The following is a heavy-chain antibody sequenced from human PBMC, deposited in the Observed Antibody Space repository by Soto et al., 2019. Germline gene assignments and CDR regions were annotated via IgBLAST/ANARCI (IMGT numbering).Heavy chain of an antibody. D-gene: IGHD2-15*01. V-gene: IGHV3-21*01. J-gene: IGHJ4*02. CDR3: AREGRWPAPSDY. CDR1: GFTFSSYS. Sequence: EVQLVESGGGLVKPGGSLRLSCAASGFTFSSYSMNWVRQAPGKGLEWVSSISSSSSYIYYADSVKGRFTISRDNAKNSLYLQMNSLRAEDTAVYYCAREGRWPAPSDYWGQGTLVTVSS. CDR2: ISSSSSYI.